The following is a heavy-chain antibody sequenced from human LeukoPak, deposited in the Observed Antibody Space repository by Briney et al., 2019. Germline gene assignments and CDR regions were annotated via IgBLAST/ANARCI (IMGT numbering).Heavy chain of an antibody. CDR3: ARGFVEVTAFDY. CDR1: GCFLNSATK. J-gene: IGHJ4*02. D-gene: IGHD2-21*02. V-gene: IGHV4-61*02. Sequence: SETLSLTCTVSGCFLNSATKWSWVRQSAGKGLEWIGRIYTSGTTNYNPSLRSRVSMSVDTSKNQFSLKLSSVTAADTAVYYCARGFVEVTAFDYWGQGLLVTVSS. CDR2: IYTSGTT.